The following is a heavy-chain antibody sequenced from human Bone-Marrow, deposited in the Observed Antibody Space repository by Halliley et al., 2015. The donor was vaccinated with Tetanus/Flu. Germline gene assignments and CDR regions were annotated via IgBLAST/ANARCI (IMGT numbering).Heavy chain of an antibody. CDR3: ARGGYSGYNPYFDN. CDR2: FLYSGCP. Sequence: WVGHFLYSGCPASIPSLKSRVTISVDTSKNQFSLNLSSVSAADTAVYYCARGGYSGYNPYFDNWGQGTLVTVSS. D-gene: IGHD5-12*01. V-gene: IGHV4-59*09. J-gene: IGHJ4*02.